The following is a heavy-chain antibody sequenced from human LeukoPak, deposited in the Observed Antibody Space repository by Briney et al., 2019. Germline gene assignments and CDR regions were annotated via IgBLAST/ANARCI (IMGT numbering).Heavy chain of an antibody. D-gene: IGHD3-22*01. V-gene: IGHV3-23*01. CDR1: RFTFSSYA. CDR2: ISNNWGGA. J-gene: IGHJ4*02. CDR3: SIMQPYDDGRGYWVQ. Sequence: GESLTHSRPSSRFTFSSYAMSWVRPPPGKGLAWVSGISNNWGGASYADSVKGQVTISRDNPKNTVFMEMNSLRPEDTALDYCSIMQPYDDGRGYWVQWGQGTLVTVSS.